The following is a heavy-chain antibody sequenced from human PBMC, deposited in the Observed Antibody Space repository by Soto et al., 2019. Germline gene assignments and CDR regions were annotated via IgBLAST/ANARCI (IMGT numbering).Heavy chain of an antibody. CDR2: IIPIFGTA. Sequence: QVQLVQSGAEVKKPGSSVKVSCKASGGTFSSYAISWVRQAPGQGLEWMGGIIPIFGTANYAQKFQGRVTLTADEATSTAYMELSSLRSEDTAVYYCARVSVYNWNYHYYYYGMDVWGQGTTVTVSS. CDR3: ARVSVYNWNYHYYYYGMDV. CDR1: GGTFSSYA. D-gene: IGHD1-7*01. J-gene: IGHJ6*02. V-gene: IGHV1-69*12.